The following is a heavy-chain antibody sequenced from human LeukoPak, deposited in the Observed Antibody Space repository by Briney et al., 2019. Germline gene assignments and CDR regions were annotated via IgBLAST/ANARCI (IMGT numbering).Heavy chain of an antibody. D-gene: IGHD2-15*01. CDR3: ARESPTSGIDS. CDR1: GFSVDSNY. V-gene: IGHV3-53*01. J-gene: IGHJ5*01. CDR2: IYSNGKE. Sequence: SGGSLRLSCSASGFSVDSNYMSWVRQAPGKGLEWVSVIYSNGKEYYAESAKGRFTISRDISKNSLDLQMNRLRGEDTAVYYCARESPTSGIDSWGQGTLVIVSS.